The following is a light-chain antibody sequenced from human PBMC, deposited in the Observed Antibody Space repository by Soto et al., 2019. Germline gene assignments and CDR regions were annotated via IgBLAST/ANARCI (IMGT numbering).Light chain of an antibody. J-gene: IGKJ2*01. V-gene: IGKV3-11*01. CDR1: QSVSSY. Sequence: EIVLTQSPATLSLSPGEGATLSCRASQSVSSYLAWYQQKPGQPPRLLIYDASNRPTGIPSKFSGSGSXTXXXXTISSLEPEDFAVYYCQHRTHWTPVYAFGQGTKLEI. CDR2: DAS. CDR3: QHRTHWTPVYA.